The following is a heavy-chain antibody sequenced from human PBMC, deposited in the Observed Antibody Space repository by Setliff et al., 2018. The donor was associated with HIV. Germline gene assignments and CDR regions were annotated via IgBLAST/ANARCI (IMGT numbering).Heavy chain of an antibody. D-gene: IGHD3-22*01. V-gene: IGHV4-38-2*01. Sequence: SETLSLTCAVSGYSISSGYYWGWIRQPPGKGLEWIGSIYHSGSTYYNPSLKSRVTISVDTSKNQFSLKLSSVTAADTAVFYCARLTTTYYYDSSAYYHPVWGQGTPVTVSS. CDR3: ARLTTTYYYDSSAYYHPV. CDR2: IYHSGST. J-gene: IGHJ4*02. CDR1: GYSISSGYY.